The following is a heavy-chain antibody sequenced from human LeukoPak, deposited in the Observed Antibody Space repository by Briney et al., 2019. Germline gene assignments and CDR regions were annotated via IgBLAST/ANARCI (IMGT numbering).Heavy chain of an antibody. CDR3: ARGVRDWFDP. Sequence: GGSLRLSCAASGFTFNTYGMNWVRQAPGKGLEWVSYISSSSSTIYYADSVKGRFTISRDNAKNSLDLQMNSLRAEDTAVYYCARGVRDWFDPWGQGTLVTVSS. CDR2: ISSSSSTI. J-gene: IGHJ5*02. D-gene: IGHD3-10*01. V-gene: IGHV3-48*01. CDR1: GFTFNTYG.